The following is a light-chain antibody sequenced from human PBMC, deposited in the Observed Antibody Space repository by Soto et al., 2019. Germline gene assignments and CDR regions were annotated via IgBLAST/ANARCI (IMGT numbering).Light chain of an antibody. CDR3: QSYDSSLSGYV. CDR1: SSNLGAPYD. CDR2: GTN. V-gene: IGLV1-40*01. Sequence: SALTQPPSVSGAPGQTVIISCSGSSSNLGAPYDVNWFRQLPGTVPRLLIYGTNNRPSGVPDRFSGSKSGTSASLANTGLQAEDEADYYCQSYDSSLSGYVFGTGTKVTVL. J-gene: IGLJ1*01.